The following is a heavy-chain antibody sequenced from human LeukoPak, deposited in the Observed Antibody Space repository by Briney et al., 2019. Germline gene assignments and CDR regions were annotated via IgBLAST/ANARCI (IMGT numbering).Heavy chain of an antibody. V-gene: IGHV3-30*04. CDR2: ISYDGSNK. J-gene: IGHJ4*02. Sequence: GGSLRLSCAASGFTFSSYAMHWVRQAPGKGLEWVAVISYDGSNKYYADSVKGRFTISRDNSKNTLYLQMNSLRAEDTAVYYCAKDHSWGIVLMVYATGEGLAVDYWGQGTLVTVSS. CDR1: GFTFSSYA. D-gene: IGHD2-8*01. CDR3: AKDHSWGIVLMVYATGEGLAVDY.